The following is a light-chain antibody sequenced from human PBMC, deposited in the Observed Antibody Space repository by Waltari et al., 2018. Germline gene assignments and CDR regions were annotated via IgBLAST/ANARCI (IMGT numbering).Light chain of an antibody. CDR2: DVS. CDR3: SSYTSSSIF. J-gene: IGLJ1*01. V-gene: IGLV2-14*01. CDR1: SSDVGGYNY. Sequence: QSALTQPASVSGSPGQSITISCTGTSSDVGGYNYVSWYQQHPGKAPKLMIYDVSKRPPGVSNRFSGSKSGTTASLPISGLQAEDEADYYCSSYTSSSIFFGTGTKVTVL.